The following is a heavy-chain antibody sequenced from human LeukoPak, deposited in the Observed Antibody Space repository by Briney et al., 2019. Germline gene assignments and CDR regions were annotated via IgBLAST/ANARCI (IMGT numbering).Heavy chain of an antibody. CDR2: IYHSGST. J-gene: IGHJ5*02. CDR3: ARGPGDYGWFDP. D-gene: IGHD4-17*01. CDR1: GGSISSGGYS. V-gene: IGHV4-30-2*01. Sequence: SETLALTCAVSGGSISSGGYSWSCIRQPPGKGLEWIGYIYHSGSTYYNPSLKSRVTILVDRSKNQFSLKLSSVTAADTAFYYCARGPGDYGWFDPWGQGTLVTVSS.